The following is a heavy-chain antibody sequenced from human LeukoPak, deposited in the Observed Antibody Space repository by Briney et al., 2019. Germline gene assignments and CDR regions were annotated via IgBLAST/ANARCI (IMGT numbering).Heavy chain of an antibody. CDR3: AKHSSGYYKYYFDY. D-gene: IGHD3-22*01. Sequence: SETLSLTCAVYGGSFSGYSWSWIRQPPGKGLQWIGEFNHSGSTNYNPSLKSRVTISVDTSKNQFSLKLSSVTAADTAVYYCAKHSSGYYKYYFDYWGQGALVTVSS. CDR1: GGSFSGYS. V-gene: IGHV4-34*01. J-gene: IGHJ4*02. CDR2: FNHSGST.